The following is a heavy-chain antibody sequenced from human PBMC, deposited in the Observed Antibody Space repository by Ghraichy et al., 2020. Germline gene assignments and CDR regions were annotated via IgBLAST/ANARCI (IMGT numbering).Heavy chain of an antibody. CDR2: IIPIFGTA. J-gene: IGHJ3*02. D-gene: IGHD3-22*01. V-gene: IGHV1-69*13. CDR3: ARDGEDSSGDDDAFDI. CDR1: GGTFSSYA. Sequence: SVKVSCKASGGTFSSYAISWVRQAPGQGLEWMGGIIPIFGTANYAQKFQGRVTITADESTSTAYMELSSLRSEDTAVYYCARDGEDSSGDDDAFDIWGQGTMVTVSS.